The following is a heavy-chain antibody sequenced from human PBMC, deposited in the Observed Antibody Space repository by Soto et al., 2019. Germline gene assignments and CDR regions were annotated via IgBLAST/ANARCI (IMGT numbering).Heavy chain of an antibody. V-gene: IGHV4-39*01. D-gene: IGHD3-16*01. CDR1: GDSMSSSDYY. CDR3: ARRTFNIRTFNRALKTHCFDY. CDR2: IYYSGST. Sequence: SETLSLTCAVSGDSMSSSDYYWGWIRQPPGKGLEWIGSIYYSGSTYYNPSLQSRVAISVDTSKNQFSLKLKSVTAADTAIYYCARRTFNIRTFNRALKTHCFDYWGQGARVTFPS. J-gene: IGHJ4*02.